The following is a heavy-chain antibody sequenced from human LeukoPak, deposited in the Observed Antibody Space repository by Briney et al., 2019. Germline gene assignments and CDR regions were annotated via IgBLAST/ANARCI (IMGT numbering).Heavy chain of an antibody. CDR3: AREGRGGSSGYDY. D-gene: IGHD3-22*01. CDR1: GFTFSSYA. Sequence: PGGPLRLSCAASGFTFSSYAMSWVRQAPGKGLEWVANIKQDGSEKYYVDSVKGRFTISRDNAKNSLYLQMNSLRAEDTAVYYCAREGRGGSSGYDYWGQGTLVTVSS. V-gene: IGHV3-7*01. CDR2: IKQDGSEK. J-gene: IGHJ4*02.